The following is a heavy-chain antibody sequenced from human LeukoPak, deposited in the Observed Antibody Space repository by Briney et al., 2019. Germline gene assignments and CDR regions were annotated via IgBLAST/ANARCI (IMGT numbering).Heavy chain of an antibody. V-gene: IGHV4-59*01. CDR3: ARSLDVSRYFYDMGV. D-gene: IGHD3-16*01. CDR2: IYYSGSN. CDR1: DGSISTYY. J-gene: IGHJ6*02. Sequence: SVTVSLTCTVSDGSISTYYWSWIRQPPGKGLEWIGNIYYSGSNNYNPSLKSRVTISVDTSKNQFSLELSSVTAADTAVYYCARSLDVSRYFYDMGVWGQGTTVTVSS.